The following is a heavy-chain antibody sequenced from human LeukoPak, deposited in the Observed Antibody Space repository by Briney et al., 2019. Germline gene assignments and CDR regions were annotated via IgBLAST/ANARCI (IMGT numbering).Heavy chain of an antibody. Sequence: KASETLSLTCAVYGGSFSGYYWSWIRQPPGKGLEWIGEINHSGSTNYNPSLKSRVTISVDTSKNQFSLKLSSVTAADTAGYYCARGYDSSRGYFDYWGQGTLVTVSS. CDR3: ARGYDSSRGYFDY. CDR1: GGSFSGYY. CDR2: INHSGST. J-gene: IGHJ4*02. D-gene: IGHD3-22*01. V-gene: IGHV4-34*01.